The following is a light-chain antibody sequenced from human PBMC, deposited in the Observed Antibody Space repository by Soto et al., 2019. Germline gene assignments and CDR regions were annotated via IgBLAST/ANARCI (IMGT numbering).Light chain of an antibody. CDR2: LNSDGSH. CDR3: QTWGYGIVV. CDR1: SGHSNYA. Sequence: QPVLTQSPSASASLGASVKLTCTLSSGHSNYAIAWHQQQSEKGPRYLMKLNSDGSHSKGDGIPDRFSGSSSGAERYLTIYSLQYEDKADYNYQTWGYGIVVFVRGTKVTVL. V-gene: IGLV4-69*01. J-gene: IGLJ2*01.